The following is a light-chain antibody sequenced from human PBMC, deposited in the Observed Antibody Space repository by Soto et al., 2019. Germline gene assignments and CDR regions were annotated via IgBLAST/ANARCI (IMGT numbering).Light chain of an antibody. Sequence: EIELTQSPATLSLSPGERATLSCRASQSISTNSAWYQQKPGQPPRLLIYAASTRATGVPARFSGSGSGTDFTLTISGLQSEDFAVYYCQQYDSWPPLITFGQGTRLDIK. J-gene: IGKJ5*01. CDR3: QQYDSWPPLIT. CDR2: AAS. CDR1: QSISTN. V-gene: IGKV3-15*01.